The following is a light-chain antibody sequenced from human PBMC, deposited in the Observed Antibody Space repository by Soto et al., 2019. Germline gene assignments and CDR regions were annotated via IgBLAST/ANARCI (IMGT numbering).Light chain of an antibody. CDR2: EVS. CDR3: SSYTTTTTLGV. V-gene: IGLV2-14*01. Sequence: QSVLTQPASMSGSRGQSITISCTGTSSDVGGYNYVSWYQQHPGKAPKLIIYEVSNRPSAVSSRFSGSKSGNTASLTISGLQAEDEADYYCSSYTTTTTLGVFGSGTKVTVL. CDR1: SSDVGGYNY. J-gene: IGLJ1*01.